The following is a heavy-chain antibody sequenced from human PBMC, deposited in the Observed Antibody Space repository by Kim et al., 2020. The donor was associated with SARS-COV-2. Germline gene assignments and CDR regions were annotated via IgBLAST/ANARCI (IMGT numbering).Heavy chain of an antibody. Sequence: GGSLGLSCAASGFTFSSYAMSWVRQAPGKGLEWVSAISGSGGSTYYADSVKGRFTISRDNSKNTLYLQMNSLRAEDTAVYYCAKDLLERPSNFDYWGQGTLVTVSS. J-gene: IGHJ4*02. CDR1: GFTFSSYA. CDR2: ISGSGGST. D-gene: IGHD1-1*01. V-gene: IGHV3-23*01. CDR3: AKDLLERPSNFDY.